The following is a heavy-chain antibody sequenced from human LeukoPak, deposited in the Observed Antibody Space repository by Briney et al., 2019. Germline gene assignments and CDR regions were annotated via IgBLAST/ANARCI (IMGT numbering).Heavy chain of an antibody. Sequence: AGGSLRLSCAASGFTFDDYAMHWVRHAPGKGLEWVSGISWNSGSIGYADSVKGRFTISRDNAKNSLYLQMNSLRAEDTALYYCVGGGAKARTGHIYNWFDPWGQGTLVTVSS. V-gene: IGHV3-9*01. CDR1: GFTFDDYA. CDR3: VGGGAKARTGHIYNWFDP. CDR2: ISWNSGSI. D-gene: IGHD3-16*01. J-gene: IGHJ5*02.